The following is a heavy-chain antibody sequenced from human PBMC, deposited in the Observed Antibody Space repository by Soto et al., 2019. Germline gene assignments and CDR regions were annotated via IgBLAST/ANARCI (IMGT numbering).Heavy chain of an antibody. V-gene: IGHV3-30*18. Sequence: QVQLVESVGGVVQPGRSLRLSCAASGFTFSTYGMHWVRQAPGKGPEWVAVISIDGSNKYYADSVKGRFTISRDNSKNTLYLQMNSLRDDDTAVYYCAKGSEAARQELDYWGQGTLVTVSS. CDR1: GFTFSTYG. CDR2: ISIDGSNK. CDR3: AKGSEAARQELDY. J-gene: IGHJ4*02. D-gene: IGHD6-6*01.